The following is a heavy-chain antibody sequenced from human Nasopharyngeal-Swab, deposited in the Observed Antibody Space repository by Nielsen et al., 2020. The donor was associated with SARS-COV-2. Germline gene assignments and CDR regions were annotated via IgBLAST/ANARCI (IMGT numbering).Heavy chain of an antibody. CDR2: IYYSGST. D-gene: IGHD3-3*01. CDR1: GGSISSYY. Sequence: SETLSVTCTVSGGSISSYYWSWIRQPPGKGLEWIGYIYYSGSTNYNPSLKSRVTISVDTSKNQFSLKLSSVTAADTAVYYCARAPRGTIFGVVTNFDYWGQGTLVTVSS. CDR3: ARAPRGTIFGVVTNFDY. J-gene: IGHJ4*02. V-gene: IGHV4-59*01.